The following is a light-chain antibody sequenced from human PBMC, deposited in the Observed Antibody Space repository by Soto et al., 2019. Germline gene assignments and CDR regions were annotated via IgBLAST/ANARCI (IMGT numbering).Light chain of an antibody. CDR1: KNDIGVYDF. CDR2: EVV. J-gene: IGLJ1*01. CDR3: KSYAGSNTYV. V-gene: IGLV2-8*01. Sequence: QSALTQPPSASGSPGQSVTISCTGTKNDIGVYDFVSWYQHHPGKAPRLIIYEVVQRPSGVPDRFSGSKSGNTASLTVYELQAADEADYFCKSYAGSNTYVFGSGTKVTVL.